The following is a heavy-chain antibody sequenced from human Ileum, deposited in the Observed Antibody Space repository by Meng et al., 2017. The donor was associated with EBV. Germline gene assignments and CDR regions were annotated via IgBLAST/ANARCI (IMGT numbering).Heavy chain of an antibody. CDR3: ARTGVGLAFDY. CDR1: VDSMTNNNW. Sequence: VQMGESGPGMVKPSGTLSLVCWYSVDSMTNNNWWTWVRQPPGKGLEWIGEIYHSGSTNYNPSLQSRATISVDMSKKQFSLKLRSVTAADTAVYYCARTGVGLAFDYWGLGTLVTVSS. D-gene: IGHD2-8*01. J-gene: IGHJ4*02. CDR2: IYHSGST. V-gene: IGHV4-4*02.